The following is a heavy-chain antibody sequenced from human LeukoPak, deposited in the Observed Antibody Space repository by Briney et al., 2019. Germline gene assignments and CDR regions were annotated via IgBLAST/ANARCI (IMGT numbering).Heavy chain of an antibody. Sequence: GGSLRLSCAASEFTFSSYFMNWVRQAPGKGLEWVSSISSGSTYIYYADSVKGRFTISRDNSKNTLYLQMNSLRAEDTAVYYCAKDLVTMVRGVIKEGYFDYWGQGTLVTVSS. CDR1: EFTFSSYF. CDR3: AKDLVTMVRGVIKEGYFDY. D-gene: IGHD3-10*01. J-gene: IGHJ4*02. CDR2: ISSGSTYI. V-gene: IGHV3-21*04.